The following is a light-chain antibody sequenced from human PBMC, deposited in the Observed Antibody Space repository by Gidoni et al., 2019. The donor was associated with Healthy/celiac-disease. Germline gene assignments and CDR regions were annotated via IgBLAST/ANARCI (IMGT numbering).Light chain of an antibody. V-gene: IGKV1-8*01. CDR1: QGISSY. CDR3: QQYYSYPLT. Sequence: AIRMTQSPSSLSASTGDRVTITCRASQGISSYLAWYQQKPGKAPKLLIYAASTLQSGVPSRCSGSGAGTDFTLIISCLQSEDFATYYCQQYYSYPLTFGGGTKVEIK. J-gene: IGKJ4*01. CDR2: AAS.